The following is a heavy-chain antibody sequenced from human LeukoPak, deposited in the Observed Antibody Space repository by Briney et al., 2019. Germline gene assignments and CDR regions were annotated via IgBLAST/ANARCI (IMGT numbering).Heavy chain of an antibody. CDR1: GYTFTSYA. Sequence: ASVKVSCKASGYTFTSYAMNWVRQAPGQGLEWMGWINTNTGNPTYAQGFTGRFVFSLDTSVSTAYLQISSLKAEDAAVYYCARGYDILTGYHIPFDYWGQGTLVTVSS. CDR3: ARGYDILTGYHIPFDY. D-gene: IGHD3-9*01. CDR2: INTNTGNP. J-gene: IGHJ4*02. V-gene: IGHV7-4-1*02.